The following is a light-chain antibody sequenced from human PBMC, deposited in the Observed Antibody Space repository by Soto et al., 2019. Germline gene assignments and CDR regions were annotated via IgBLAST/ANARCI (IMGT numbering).Light chain of an antibody. CDR2: TAS. CDR3: HQSYSASWT. J-gene: IGKJ1*01. Sequence: DIQMTQSPSSLSASVGDRVTITCRASQSISTYLNWFQQKPGKAPKLLIYTASSLRSGVPSRFSGSGSGTDFTLTVSSLQPEDFATYYCHQSYSASWTFGQGTKVEMK. V-gene: IGKV1-39*01. CDR1: QSISTY.